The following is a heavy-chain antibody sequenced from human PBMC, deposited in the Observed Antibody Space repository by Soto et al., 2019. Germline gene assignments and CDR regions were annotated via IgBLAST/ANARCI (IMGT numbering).Heavy chain of an antibody. V-gene: IGHV3-33*01. Sequence: QVQLVESGGGVVQPGRSLRLSCAASGFTFSSYGMHWVRQAPGKGLEWVAVIWYDGSNKYYADSVKGRFTISRDNSKNTLYLQMNSLRAEDTDVYYCARDRGYCSGGSCWGDNWFDPWGQGTLVTVSS. J-gene: IGHJ5*02. CDR3: ARDRGYCSGGSCWGDNWFDP. CDR2: IWYDGSNK. CDR1: GFTFSSYG. D-gene: IGHD2-15*01.